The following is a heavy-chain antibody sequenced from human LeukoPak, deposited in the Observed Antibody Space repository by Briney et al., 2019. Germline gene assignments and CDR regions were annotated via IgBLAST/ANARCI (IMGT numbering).Heavy chain of an antibody. Sequence: PGGSLRLSCAASGFTFSSYAMSWVRQAPGRGLEWVSVISCSGGSTYYADTVRGRSTIFRDNSKTTLYLQMNSLRAEDTAVYYCAKERRSIQVWATPFDYWGQGTLVTV. CDR2: ISCSGGST. D-gene: IGHD3-16*01. CDR1: GFTFSSYA. CDR3: AKERRSIQVWATPFDY. J-gene: IGHJ4*02. V-gene: IGHV3-23*01.